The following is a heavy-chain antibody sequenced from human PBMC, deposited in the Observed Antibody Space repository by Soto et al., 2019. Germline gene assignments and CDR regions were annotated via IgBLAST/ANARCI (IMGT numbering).Heavy chain of an antibody. D-gene: IGHD3-22*01. CDR1: GFTFSSYW. CDR2: LKSDGSGT. CDR3: VRGDGDYYDGNGYLGRH. Sequence: EVQLVESGGGLVQPGGSLRLSCAASGFTFSSYWMHWVRQAPGKGLVGVSRLKSDGSGTTYADSVKGRLTISRDNAKNTLYLQMNSLRAEDTVVYYCVRGDGDYYDGNGYLGRHWGQGTLVTVSS. V-gene: IGHV3-74*01. J-gene: IGHJ4*02.